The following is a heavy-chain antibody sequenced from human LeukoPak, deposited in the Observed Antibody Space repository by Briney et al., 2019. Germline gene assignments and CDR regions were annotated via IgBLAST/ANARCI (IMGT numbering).Heavy chain of an antibody. CDR3: ARAFPRYCSSNSCYSRFDS. J-gene: IGHJ5*01. CDR2: MSYDGRNE. V-gene: IGHV3-30*01. CDR1: GFNFRDYA. D-gene: IGHD2-15*01. Sequence: GGSLRLSCVASGFNFRDYALHWVRQAPGKGLEWVALMSYDGRNEFYADAVKGRFAISRDSTNNTVSLQMNSLRPEDTAVYYCARAFPRYCSSNSCYSRFDSWGQGTLVTVSS.